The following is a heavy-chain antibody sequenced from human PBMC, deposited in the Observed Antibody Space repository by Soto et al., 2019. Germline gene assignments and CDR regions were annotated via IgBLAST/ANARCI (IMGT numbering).Heavy chain of an antibody. Sequence: SETLSLTCSVSGYSVSSSDYYWAWIRQPPGKGLGWIGSMLYSGLTYYNPSLKSRVTLSVDTSKNQFSVRLNSVTASDTAVYYCAPLSVSLSGPYGIHVWGQGTTVTVSS. J-gene: IGHJ6*02. CDR1: GYSVSSSDYY. CDR3: APLSVSLSGPYGIHV. D-gene: IGHD2-15*01. V-gene: IGHV4-39*01. CDR2: MLYSGLT.